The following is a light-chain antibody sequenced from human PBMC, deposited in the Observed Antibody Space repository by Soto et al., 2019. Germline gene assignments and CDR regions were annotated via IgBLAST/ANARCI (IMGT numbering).Light chain of an antibody. V-gene: IGLV1-40*01. CDR3: QSFDSSLSGWL. CDR2: GDT. J-gene: IGLJ3*02. CDR1: SSNIGAGYD. Sequence: SVLTQPPSVSGAPGQRVTISCTGSSSNIGAGYDVHWYQQLPGTAPKLLISGDTNRPSGVPDRFSGSKSGTSASLAITGLRAEDEADYYCQSFDSSLSGWLFGGGTQLTVL.